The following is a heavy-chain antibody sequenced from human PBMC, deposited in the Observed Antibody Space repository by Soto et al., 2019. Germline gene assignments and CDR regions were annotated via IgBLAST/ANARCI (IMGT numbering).Heavy chain of an antibody. V-gene: IGHV4-34*01. CDR2: INHSGST. J-gene: IGHJ4*02. D-gene: IGHD1-26*01. CDR3: ARRIVGATRACDY. Sequence: QVQLQQWGAGLLKPSETLSLTCAVYGGSFSGYYWSWIRQPPGKGLEWIGEINHSGSTNYNPSLKSRVTISVDTSKNQFSLKLSSVTAADTAVYYCARRIVGATRACDYWGLGTLVTVSS. CDR1: GGSFSGYY.